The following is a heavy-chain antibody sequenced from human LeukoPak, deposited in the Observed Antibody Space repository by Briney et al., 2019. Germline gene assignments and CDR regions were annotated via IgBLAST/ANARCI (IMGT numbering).Heavy chain of an antibody. CDR2: TLPIFATA. Sequence: SVNVSCKPSAATFSSYAISCVRHAPGQGREWMGGTLPIFATANYAQKFQGRVTITADKSTITAYMELSSLRSADTAVYYCASPARIAAAGAHFDYWGQGTLVTVSS. J-gene: IGHJ4*02. V-gene: IGHV1-69*06. D-gene: IGHD6-13*01. CDR1: AATFSSYA. CDR3: ASPARIAAAGAHFDY.